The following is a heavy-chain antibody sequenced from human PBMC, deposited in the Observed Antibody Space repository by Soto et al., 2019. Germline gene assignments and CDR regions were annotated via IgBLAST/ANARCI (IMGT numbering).Heavy chain of an antibody. CDR1: GYSFTSYW. CDR2: IDPSDSYT. CDR3: ARLRYSYGYRFNYFDY. D-gene: IGHD5-18*01. Sequence: GESLKISCKGSGYSFTSYWISWVRQMPGKGLEWMGRIDPSDSYTNYSPSFQGHVTISADKSISTAYLQWSSLKASDTAMYYCARLRYSYGYRFNYFDYWGQGTLVTVSS. V-gene: IGHV5-10-1*01. J-gene: IGHJ4*02.